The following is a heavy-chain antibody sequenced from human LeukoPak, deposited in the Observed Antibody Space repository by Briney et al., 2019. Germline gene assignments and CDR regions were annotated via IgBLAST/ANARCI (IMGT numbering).Heavy chain of an antibody. J-gene: IGHJ4*02. CDR1: GFTFDDYA. CDR3: AKSRSSGSSSSNY. Sequence: GGSLRLSCAASGFTFDDYAMHWVRQAPGKGLEWVSSISGSGDSTYYADSVKGRFTISRDNSNNTLFLQMNSLRAEDTALYYCAKSRSSGSSSSNYWGQGTLVTVSS. CDR2: ISGSGDST. V-gene: IGHV3-23*01. D-gene: IGHD6-13*01.